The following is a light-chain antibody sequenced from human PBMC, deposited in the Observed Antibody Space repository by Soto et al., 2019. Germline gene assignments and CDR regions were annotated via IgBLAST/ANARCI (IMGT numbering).Light chain of an antibody. CDR3: QQYNSWWT. Sequence: DIQMTQSPSTLSASVGDRVTITCRASQSISSWLAWYQQKPGKAPKLLIYKASSLESGVPSRFSGSGSGTEFTLTISSLQPDDFATYYCQQYNSWWTFGKGTKVDIK. CDR2: KAS. CDR1: QSISSW. V-gene: IGKV1-5*03. J-gene: IGKJ1*01.